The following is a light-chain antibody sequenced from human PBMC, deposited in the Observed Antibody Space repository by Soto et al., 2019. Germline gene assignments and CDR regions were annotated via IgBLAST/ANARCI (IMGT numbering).Light chain of an antibody. Sequence: ETVMTQSPGTLSVSLVERATLSGRASQSVSSYLAWYQQKPGQAPRLLIYDASNRATGIPARFSGSGSGTDFTLTISSLEPEDFAVYYCQHRSNWWTFGQGTKVDIK. CDR1: QSVSSY. CDR3: QHRSNWWT. J-gene: IGKJ1*01. V-gene: IGKV3-11*01. CDR2: DAS.